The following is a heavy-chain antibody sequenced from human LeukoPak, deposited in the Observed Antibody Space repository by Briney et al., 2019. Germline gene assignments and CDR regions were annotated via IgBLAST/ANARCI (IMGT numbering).Heavy chain of an antibody. Sequence: ASVKVSCKASGYTFTGYYMHWVRQAPGQGLEWIGWINPNSGGTNYAQKFQGRVTMTRDTSISTAYMELSRLRSDDTAVYYCARAGYSYGLARATYYYYYYMDVWGKGTTVTVSS. CDR2: INPNSGGT. J-gene: IGHJ6*03. CDR3: ARAGYSYGLARATYYYYYYMDV. CDR1: GYTFTGYY. D-gene: IGHD5-18*01. V-gene: IGHV1-2*02.